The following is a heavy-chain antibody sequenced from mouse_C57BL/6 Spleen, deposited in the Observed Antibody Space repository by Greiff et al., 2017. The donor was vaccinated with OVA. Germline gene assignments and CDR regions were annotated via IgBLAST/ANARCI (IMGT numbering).Heavy chain of an antibody. Sequence: VQLQQPGAELVKPGASVKLSCKASGYTFTSYWMHWVKQRPGQGLEWIGMIHPNSGSTNYNEKFKSKATLTVDKFSSTAYMQLSSLTSEDSAVYYCARSLYDYDVGYYFDYWGQGTTLTVSS. CDR3: ARSLYDYDVGYYFDY. D-gene: IGHD2-4*01. CDR2: IHPNSGST. J-gene: IGHJ2*01. CDR1: GYTFTSYW. V-gene: IGHV1-64*01.